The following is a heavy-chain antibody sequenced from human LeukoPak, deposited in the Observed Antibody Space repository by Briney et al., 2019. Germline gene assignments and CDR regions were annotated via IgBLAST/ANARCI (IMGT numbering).Heavy chain of an antibody. CDR2: ISWNRGSI. CDR1: GFTFDDYA. D-gene: IGHD5-18*01. J-gene: IGHJ4*02. V-gene: IGHV3-9*03. CDR3: AKDRHSSYGDYLDR. Sequence: GGSLTLSCAASGFTFDDYAMHWIRQVPGKGLEWVSGISWNRGSIGYADSVKGRFTISRDNAKNSLYLQMNSLRAEDMALYYCAKDRHSSYGDYLDRWGLGNLVTVSS.